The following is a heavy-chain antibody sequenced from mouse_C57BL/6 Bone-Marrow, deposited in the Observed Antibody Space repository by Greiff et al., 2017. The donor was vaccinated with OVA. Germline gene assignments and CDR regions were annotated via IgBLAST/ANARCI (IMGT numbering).Heavy chain of an antibody. CDR2: ISSGSSTI. V-gene: IGHV5-17*01. CDR3: ARPEYYGSSPYWYFDV. D-gene: IGHD1-1*01. Sequence: EVKLMESGGGLVKPGGSLKLSCAASGFTFSDYGMHWVRQAPGKGLEWVAYISSGSSTIYYADTVTGRFPISRDNAKTTVFRQMTSLRSEDTAMYYCARPEYYGSSPYWYFDVWGTGTTVTVSS. J-gene: IGHJ1*03. CDR1: GFTFSDYG.